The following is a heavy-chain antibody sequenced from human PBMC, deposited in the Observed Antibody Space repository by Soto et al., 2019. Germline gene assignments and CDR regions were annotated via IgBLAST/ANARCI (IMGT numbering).Heavy chain of an antibody. J-gene: IGHJ3*02. V-gene: IGHV4-39*01. CDR1: GGSISSSSYY. CDR2: IYYSGST. CDR3: ARPQTMVPVVVVAANFGDAFDI. Sequence: QLQLQESGPGLVKPSETLSLTCTVSGGSISSSSYYWGWIRQPPGKGLEWIGSIYYSGSTYYNPSLKSRVTISVDTSKIQFSLKLSSVTAADTAVYYCARPQTMVPVVVVAANFGDAFDIWGQGTMVTVSS. D-gene: IGHD2-15*01.